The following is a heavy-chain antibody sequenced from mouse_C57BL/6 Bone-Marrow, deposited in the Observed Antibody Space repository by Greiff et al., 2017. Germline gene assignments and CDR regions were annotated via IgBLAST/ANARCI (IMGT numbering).Heavy chain of an antibody. CDR1: GYTFTSYW. D-gene: IGHD1-1*01. Sequence: QVQLQQPGAELVKPGASVKLSCKASGYTFTSYWMQWVKQRPGPGLEWIGEIDPSDSYTNYNQKFKGKATLTVDTSSSTAYMQLSSLTSEDSAVYYCARENYYGSSQYYFDYWGQGTTLTVSS. CDR2: IDPSDSYT. CDR3: ARENYYGSSQYYFDY. V-gene: IGHV1-50*01. J-gene: IGHJ2*01.